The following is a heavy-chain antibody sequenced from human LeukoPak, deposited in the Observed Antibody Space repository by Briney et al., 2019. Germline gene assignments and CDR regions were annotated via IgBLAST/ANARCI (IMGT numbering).Heavy chain of an antibody. CDR1: GGTFTSYA. CDR3: ARDQEGFDY. Sequence: ASVKVSCKASGGTFTSYAISWVRQAPGQGLEWMGMIYPRDGSTSYAQNFQGRVTVTRDTSTTTVHMELRDLRSEDTAVYYCARDQEGFDYWGQGTVVTVSS. CDR2: IYPRDGST. V-gene: IGHV1-46*01. J-gene: IGHJ4*02.